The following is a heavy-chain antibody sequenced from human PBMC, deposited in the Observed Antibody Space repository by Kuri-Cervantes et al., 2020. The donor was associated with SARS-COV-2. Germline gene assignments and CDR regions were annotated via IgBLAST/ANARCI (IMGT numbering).Heavy chain of an antibody. CDR2: IYYSGST. Sequence: SETLSLTCAVYGGSFSGYYWSWIRQPPGKGLEWIGSIYYSGSTYYNPSLKSRVTISVDTSKNQFSLKLSSVTAADTAVYYCARPAGYCSSTSCFEDYWGQGTLVTVSS. D-gene: IGHD2-2*01. V-gene: IGHV4-34*01. CDR3: ARPAGYCSSTSCFEDY. CDR1: GGSFSGYY. J-gene: IGHJ4*02.